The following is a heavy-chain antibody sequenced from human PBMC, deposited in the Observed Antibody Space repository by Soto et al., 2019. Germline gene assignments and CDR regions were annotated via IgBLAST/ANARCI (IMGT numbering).Heavy chain of an antibody. CDR3: ATLRVRAIASENAFDI. J-gene: IGHJ3*02. D-gene: IGHD2-21*01. V-gene: IGHV1-45*02. CDR2: ITPFNGNT. CDR1: GYTFTYRC. Sequence: SVKVSCKASGYTFTYRCLHWVRQAPGQALEWMGWITPFNGNTNYAQKFQDRVTITRDRSMSTAYMELSSLRSEGTAMYYCATLRVRAIASENAFDIWGQGTMVTVSS.